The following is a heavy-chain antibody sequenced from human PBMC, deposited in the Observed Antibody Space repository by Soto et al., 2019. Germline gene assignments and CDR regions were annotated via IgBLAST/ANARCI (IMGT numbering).Heavy chain of an antibody. CDR1: GINFSGHV. Sequence: QVHLVESGGGVVQPGGTLRLSCAAPGINFSGHVMAWVRQTPDKGLEWVAVISDDGSEKYYADSVKGRFTISRDNFTYTLYRQMDSLRIEDTAVYYCARGYYSGWGHWDPWGQGALVTVSS. D-gene: IGHD6-19*01. V-gene: IGHV3-30-3*01. CDR2: ISDDGSEK. CDR3: ARGYYSGWGHWDP. J-gene: IGHJ5*02.